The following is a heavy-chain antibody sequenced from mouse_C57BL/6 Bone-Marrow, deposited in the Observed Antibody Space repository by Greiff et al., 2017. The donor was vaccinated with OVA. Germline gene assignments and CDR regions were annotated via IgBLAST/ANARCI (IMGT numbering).Heavy chain of an antibody. D-gene: IGHD2-5*01. Sequence: VQLQQPGAELVRPGSSVKLSCKASGYTFTSYWMHWVKQRPIQGLEWIGNIDPSDSETHYNQKFKDKATFTVDKSSSTAYMQLSSLTSEDSAVYYCASYSNYPYYYAMDYWGQGTSVTVSS. CDR1: GYTFTSYW. CDR2: IDPSDSET. CDR3: ASYSNYPYYYAMDY. V-gene: IGHV1-52*01. J-gene: IGHJ4*01.